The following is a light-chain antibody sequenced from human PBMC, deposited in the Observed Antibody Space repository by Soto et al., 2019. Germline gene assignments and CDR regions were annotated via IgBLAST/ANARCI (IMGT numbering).Light chain of an antibody. CDR2: AAS. Sequence: DIQMTQSPSSLSASVGDSVTITCRASQSISSYLNWYQQKPGKAPKLLIYAASSLQSGVPSRFSGSGSGTDFTLTISSLQPEDFATYYWQQSYSTPLTFGGGTKVEIK. CDR3: QQSYSTPLT. V-gene: IGKV1-39*01. CDR1: QSISSY. J-gene: IGKJ4*01.